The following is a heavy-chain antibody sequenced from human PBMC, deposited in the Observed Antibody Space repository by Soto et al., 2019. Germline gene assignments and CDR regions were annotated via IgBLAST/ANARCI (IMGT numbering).Heavy chain of an antibody. CDR2: ISGYNGDT. D-gene: IGHD2-8*01. CDR3: AKNGQPPYYYYGMDV. V-gene: IGHV1-18*01. Sequence: ASVKVSCKASGYTFTSYDINWVRQAPGQGLEWMGWISGYNGDTIYAQKVQGRVTMTIDTSTYTAYMELRSLTSDDTAIYYCAKNGQPPYYYYGMDVWGQGTTVTVSS. J-gene: IGHJ6*02. CDR1: GYTFTSYD.